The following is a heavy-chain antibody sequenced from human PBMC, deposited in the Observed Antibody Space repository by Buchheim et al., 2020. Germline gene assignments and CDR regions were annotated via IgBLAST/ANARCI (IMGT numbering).Heavy chain of an antibody. D-gene: IGHD2-2*01. Sequence: QVQLQQWGAGLLKPSETLSLTCAVYGGSFSGYYWNWIRQPPGKGLEWIGEINHSGSTNYNPSLKSRVTISVDTSTNQFSLKLSSVTAADTAVYYCARGKSRIGYCSSTSCFYGMDVWGQGTT. CDR2: INHSGST. CDR1: GGSFSGYY. CDR3: ARGKSRIGYCSSTSCFYGMDV. V-gene: IGHV4-34*01. J-gene: IGHJ6*02.